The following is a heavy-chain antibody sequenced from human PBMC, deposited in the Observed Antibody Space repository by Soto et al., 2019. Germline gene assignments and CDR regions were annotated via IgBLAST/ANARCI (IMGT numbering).Heavy chain of an antibody. V-gene: IGHV2-5*02. Sequence: QITLKESGPTLVKPTQTLTLTCTFSGFSLNSNGVGVAWIRQSPGKALEWLAVIFWDDDQRYSPSLAGRFTITKDPSNTQVVLTLANVGTVAAGTYFCAHSRMHSHYLYNGMDVLGQGATVTV. J-gene: IGHJ6*02. CDR3: AHSRMHSHYLYNGMDV. CDR1: GFSLNSNGVG. CDR2: IFWDDDQ. D-gene: IGHD4-4*01.